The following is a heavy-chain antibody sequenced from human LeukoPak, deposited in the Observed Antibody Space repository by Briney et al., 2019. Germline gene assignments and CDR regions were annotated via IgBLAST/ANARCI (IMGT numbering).Heavy chain of an antibody. CDR2: ISGSGDTT. Sequence: PGGSLRLSCAASGFTFSSYAMNWVRQAPGKGLEWVSFISGSGDTTYYADSVKGRFTISRDNSKNTLYLQMNSLRAEDTAVYYCAKDYDYIWGSYRQFDYWGQGTLVTVSS. V-gene: IGHV3-23*01. D-gene: IGHD3-16*02. J-gene: IGHJ4*02. CDR1: GFTFSSYA. CDR3: AKDYDYIWGSYRQFDY.